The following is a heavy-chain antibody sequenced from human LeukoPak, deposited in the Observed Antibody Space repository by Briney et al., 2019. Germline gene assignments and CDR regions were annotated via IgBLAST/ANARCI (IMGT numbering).Heavy chain of an antibody. J-gene: IGHJ4*02. CDR3: AIQTVTTTRSRFDY. V-gene: IGHV3-23*01. CDR2: ISGSGGST. CDR1: GFTFRSYA. Sequence: GGSLRLSCAASGFTFRSYAMSWVRQAPGKGLEWVSAISGSGGSTYYADSVKGRFTISRDNSKNTLYLQMNSLRAEDTAVYYCAIQTVTTTRSRFDYWGQGTLVTVSS. D-gene: IGHD4-17*01.